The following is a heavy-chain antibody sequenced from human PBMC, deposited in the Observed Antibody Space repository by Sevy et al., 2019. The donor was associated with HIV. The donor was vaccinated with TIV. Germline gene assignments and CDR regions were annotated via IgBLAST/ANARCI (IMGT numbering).Heavy chain of an antibody. Sequence: SETLSLTCTVSGGSISSYYWSWIRQPPGKGLEWIGYIYYSGSTNYNPSLKSRVTISVDTSKNQFSLKLSSVTAADTAVYYCARKYCSGGSCYLNWFDPWGQGTLVTVSS. V-gene: IGHV4-59*01. D-gene: IGHD2-15*01. CDR1: GGSISSYY. CDR3: ARKYCSGGSCYLNWFDP. J-gene: IGHJ5*02. CDR2: IYYSGST.